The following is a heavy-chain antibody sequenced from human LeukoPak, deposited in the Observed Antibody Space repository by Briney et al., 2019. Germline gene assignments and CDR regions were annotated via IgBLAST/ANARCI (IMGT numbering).Heavy chain of an antibody. V-gene: IGHV4-34*01. CDR3: ARGYYSFDP. D-gene: IGHD3-10*01. CDR1: GGSFSGYY. CDR2: VNHRGNS. J-gene: IGHJ5*02. Sequence: SETLSLTCAVYGGSFSGYYWSWIRQPPGKGLEWLGEVNHRGNSNYNPSLKSRASISIDTSKNQFSLKLTSVTAADTAVYYCARGYYSFDPWGQGTLVTVSS.